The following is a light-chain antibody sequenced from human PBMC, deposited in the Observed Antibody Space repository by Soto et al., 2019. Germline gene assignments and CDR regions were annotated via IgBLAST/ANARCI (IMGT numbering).Light chain of an antibody. CDR1: PGISDY. Sequence: DIQLTQSPSFLSASVGDRVTISCRASPGISDYLAWYQQKPGKAPKILIYGASTLQSGVPSRFSGSASGTDFSLTFSSLQPEDFATYFCQHFNAYPLTFGGGTKLEIK. CDR3: QHFNAYPLT. CDR2: GAS. J-gene: IGKJ4*01. V-gene: IGKV1-9*01.